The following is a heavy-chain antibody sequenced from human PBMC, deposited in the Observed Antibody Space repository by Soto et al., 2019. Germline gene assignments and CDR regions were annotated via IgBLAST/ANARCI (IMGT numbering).Heavy chain of an antibody. CDR2: IIPIFGTA. Sequence: ASVKVSCKASGGTFSSYAISWVRQAPGQGLEWMGGIIPIFGTANYAQKFQGRVTITADESTSTAYMELSSLRSEDTAVYYCASRSAYCGGNCYSGDAFDIWGQGTMVTVSS. V-gene: IGHV1-69*13. CDR3: ASRSAYCGGNCYSGDAFDI. CDR1: GGTFSSYA. D-gene: IGHD2-21*02. J-gene: IGHJ3*02.